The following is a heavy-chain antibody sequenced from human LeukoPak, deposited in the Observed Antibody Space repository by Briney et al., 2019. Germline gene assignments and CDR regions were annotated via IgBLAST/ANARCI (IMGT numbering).Heavy chain of an antibody. D-gene: IGHD3-22*01. CDR3: ARDREANDSSGYPVDFDY. CDR1: GYTFTSYY. CDR2: INPSSGST. J-gene: IGHJ4*02. Sequence: ASVKVSCKASGYTFTSYYMHWVRQAPGQGLEWMGIINPSSGSTSYAQKFQGRVTMTRDTSTSTVYMELSSLRSEDTAVYYCARDREANDSSGYPVDFDYWGQGTLVTVSS. V-gene: IGHV1-46*01.